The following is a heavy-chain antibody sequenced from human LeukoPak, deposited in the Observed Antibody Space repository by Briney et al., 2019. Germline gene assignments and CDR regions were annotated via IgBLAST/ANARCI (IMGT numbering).Heavy chain of an antibody. CDR2: INPNSGGT. Sequence: SEKVSCKASGYTFTGYYMHWVRQAPGQGLEWMGWINPNSGGTNYAQKFQGRVTMTRDTSISTAYMELSRLRSEDTAVYYCARGLRYCSSASCYPYRGQGTLVTVSS. D-gene: IGHD2-2*01. CDR3: ARGLRYCSSASCYPY. CDR1: GYTFTGYY. J-gene: IGHJ4*02. V-gene: IGHV1-2*02.